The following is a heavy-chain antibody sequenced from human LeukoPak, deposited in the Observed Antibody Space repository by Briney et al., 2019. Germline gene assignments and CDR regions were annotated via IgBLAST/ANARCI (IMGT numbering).Heavy chain of an antibody. CDR1: GFTVSSNY. V-gene: IGHV3-53*01. J-gene: IGHJ4*02. D-gene: IGHD3-9*01. Sequence: GGSLRLSCAASGFTVSSNYMSWVRQAPGKGLEWVSVISSGGSTYYADSVKGRFTISRDNSKNTLYLQMNSLRAEDTAVYYCARNYYDILTGVRNWGQGTPVTVSS. CDR2: ISSGGST. CDR3: ARNYYDILTGVRN.